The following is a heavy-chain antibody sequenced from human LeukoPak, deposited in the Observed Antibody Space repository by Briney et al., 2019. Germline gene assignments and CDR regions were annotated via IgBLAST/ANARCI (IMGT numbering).Heavy chain of an antibody. D-gene: IGHD3-3*01. Sequence: PGGSLRLSCAASGFTFSSYEMNWVRQAPGKGLEWVSYISSSGSTIYYADSVKGRFTISRDNAKNSLYLQMNSLRAEDTAVCYCARVWAYDFWSGSSTNFDYWGQGTLVTVSS. V-gene: IGHV3-48*03. CDR2: ISSSGSTI. J-gene: IGHJ4*02. CDR3: ARVWAYDFWSGSSTNFDY. CDR1: GFTFSSYE.